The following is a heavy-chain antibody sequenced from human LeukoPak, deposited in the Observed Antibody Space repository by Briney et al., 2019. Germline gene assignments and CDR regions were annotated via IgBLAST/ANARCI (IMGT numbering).Heavy chain of an antibody. CDR3: TRHREYTSSHSPFDY. Sequence: GGSLRLSCAASGFTFSGSAMHWVRQASGKGLEWVGRIKTKTNSYATAYGASVKGRFTISRDDSKNTAYLQMNGLKTEDTAVYYCTRHREYTSSHSPFDYWGQGTLVTVSS. CDR2: IKTKTNSYAT. D-gene: IGHD6-6*01. V-gene: IGHV3-73*01. CDR1: GFTFSGSA. J-gene: IGHJ4*02.